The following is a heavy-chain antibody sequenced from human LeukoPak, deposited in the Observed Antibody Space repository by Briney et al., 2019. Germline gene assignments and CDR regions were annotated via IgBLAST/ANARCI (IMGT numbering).Heavy chain of an antibody. CDR3: ARGGGTPGAFDI. D-gene: IGHD1-26*01. Sequence: GGSLRLSCAASGFTFSGYSMTWVRQAPGKGLEWVSSISGSSTYIYSADSVKGRFTISRHNSKNTLYLQMNSLRAEDTAVYYCARGGGTPGAFDIWGQGTMVTVSS. V-gene: IGHV3-21*04. CDR1: GFTFSGYS. CDR2: ISGSSTYI. J-gene: IGHJ3*02.